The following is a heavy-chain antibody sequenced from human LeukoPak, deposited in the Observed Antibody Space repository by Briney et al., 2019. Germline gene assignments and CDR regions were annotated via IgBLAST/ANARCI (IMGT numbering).Heavy chain of an antibody. CDR1: GFTFSGYA. CDR3: ARGPLTTSQRSLGY. D-gene: IGHD1-14*01. Sequence: AGGSLRLSCEASGFTFSGYAVSWVRQAPGRGLVWVSRINSDGGIINYADSVKGRFTISGDNAKNTLYLQMNSLRADDTAVYYCARGPLTTSQRSLGYWGQGTLVTVSS. V-gene: IGHV3-74*01. CDR2: INSDGGII. J-gene: IGHJ4*02.